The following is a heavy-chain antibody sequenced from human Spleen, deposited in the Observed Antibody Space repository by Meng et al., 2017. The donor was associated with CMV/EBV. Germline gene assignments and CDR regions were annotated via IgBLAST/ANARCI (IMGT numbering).Heavy chain of an antibody. CDR3: ARDNGPARGYFDY. D-gene: IGHD2-2*01. J-gene: IGHJ4*02. CDR1: GFTFSDFH. V-gene: IGHV3-11*04. CDR2: ISRSSSTI. Sequence: GGSLRLSCAASGFTFSDFHMSWIRQAPGKGLEWVSYISRSSSTIHYADSVKGRFTVSRDNAKNSLYLQMNSLTAEDTAVYCCARDNGPARGYFDYWGQGTLVTVSS.